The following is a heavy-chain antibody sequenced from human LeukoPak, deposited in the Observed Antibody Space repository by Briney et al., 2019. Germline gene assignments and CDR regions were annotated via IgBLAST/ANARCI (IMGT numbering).Heavy chain of an antibody. V-gene: IGHV1-8*01. CDR1: GYTFTNYD. Sequence: ASVKVSCKASGYTFTNYDINWVRQAPGQGLEWMGWMSPKSGNTGYAQKFQGRVTMTSDTSIRTAHMELSSLTSEDTAVYYCARTPPKGDIDNWGQGALVTVSS. CDR3: ARTPPKGDIDN. CDR2: MSPKSGNT. D-gene: IGHD2-21*02. J-gene: IGHJ4*02.